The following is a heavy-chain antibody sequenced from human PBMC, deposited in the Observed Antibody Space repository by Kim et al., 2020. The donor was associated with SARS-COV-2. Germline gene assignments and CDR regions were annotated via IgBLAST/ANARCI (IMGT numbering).Heavy chain of an antibody. Sequence: YADSVKGRFTISRDNSKNTLYLQMNSLRAEDTAVYYCAKGSGSSWYTIDYWGQGTLVTVSS. V-gene: IGHV3-23*01. J-gene: IGHJ4*02. D-gene: IGHD6-13*01. CDR3: AKGSGSSWYTIDY.